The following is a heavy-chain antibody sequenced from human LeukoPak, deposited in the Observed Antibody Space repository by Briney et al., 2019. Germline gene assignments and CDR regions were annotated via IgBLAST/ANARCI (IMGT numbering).Heavy chain of an antibody. Sequence: SETLSLTCTVSGVSMSRYYWIWIRQPAGKVLEWIVRIYTSGSTNYNPSLKSRVAMSVDTSKHQFSLKLSCVTAADTAVYYCARDSSESGSYDYWGQGTLVTVCS. J-gene: IGHJ4*02. CDR1: GVSMSRYY. CDR3: ARDSSESGSYDY. CDR2: IYTSGST. V-gene: IGHV4-4*07. D-gene: IGHD1-26*01.